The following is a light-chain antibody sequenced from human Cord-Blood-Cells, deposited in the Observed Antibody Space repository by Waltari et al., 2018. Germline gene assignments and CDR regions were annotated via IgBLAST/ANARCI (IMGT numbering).Light chain of an antibody. CDR3: SSYTSSSTRV. CDR2: DVS. Sequence: QSALTQPAPVSGSPGQSITISCTGTSSDVVGYNYVSWYQQHPGKAPKLMIYDVSKRPSGVSNRFSGSKSGNTASLTISGLQAEDEADYYCSSYTSSSTRVFGGGTKLTVL. J-gene: IGLJ3*02. V-gene: IGLV2-14*01. CDR1: SSDVVGYNY.